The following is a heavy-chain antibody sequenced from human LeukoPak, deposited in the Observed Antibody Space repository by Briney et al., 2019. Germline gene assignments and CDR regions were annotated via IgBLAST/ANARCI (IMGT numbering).Heavy chain of an antibody. Sequence: SSVKVSCKASGGTFSSYAISWVRQAPGQGLEWMGGIIPIFGTANYAQRFQGRVTITTHESTSTAYMGLSSLRSEDTAVYYCARGNDFWSGYLRSAFDIWGQGTIVTVSS. CDR3: ARGNDFWSGYLRSAFDI. V-gene: IGHV1-69*05. CDR1: GGTFSSYA. D-gene: IGHD3-3*01. CDR2: IIPIFGTA. J-gene: IGHJ3*02.